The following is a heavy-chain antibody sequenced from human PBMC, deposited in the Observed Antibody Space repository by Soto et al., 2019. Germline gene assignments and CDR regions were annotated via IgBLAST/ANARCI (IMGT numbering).Heavy chain of an antibody. CDR1: GYTFTSYC. CDR2: INPSGGST. CDR3: ARGIYIVGATHDAFDI. J-gene: IGHJ3*02. V-gene: IGHV1-46*01. D-gene: IGHD1-26*01. Sequence: GASVKVSCNASGYTFTSYCMHWVRQAPGRGLEWMGIINPSGGSTSYAQKFQGRVTMTRDTSTSTVYMELSSLRSEDTAVYYCARGIYIVGATHDAFDIWGQGTMVTVSS.